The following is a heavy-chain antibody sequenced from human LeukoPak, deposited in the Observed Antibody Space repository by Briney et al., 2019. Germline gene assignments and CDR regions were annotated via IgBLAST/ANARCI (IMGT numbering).Heavy chain of an antibody. CDR3: ARVPTYEIAAARVGYAFDI. V-gene: IGHV4-61*02. J-gene: IGHJ3*02. CDR2: IYTSGST. Sequence: SETLSLTCTVSGGSISSGSYYWSWIRQPAGKGLEWIGRIYTSGSTSYNPSLKSRVTISVDTSKNQLSLKLSSVTAADTAVYYCARVPTYEIAAARVGYAFDIWGQGTMVTVSS. CDR1: GGSISSGSYY. D-gene: IGHD6-13*01.